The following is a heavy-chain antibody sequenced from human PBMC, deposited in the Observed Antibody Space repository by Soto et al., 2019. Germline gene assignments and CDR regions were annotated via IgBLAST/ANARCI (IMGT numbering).Heavy chain of an antibody. J-gene: IGHJ4*02. V-gene: IGHV4-31*03. CDR3: ARTKCSGGSCYPWSLDX. D-gene: IGHD2-15*01. CDR2: RYYSESN. Sequence: PSDTLSLTFTVSGGSITTVGYYWSWIRQLPGKGVEWIGNRYYSESNYYNTSLKSRVSISLDTSKKKFSLKLSFVTAADTAMYYCARTKCSGGSCYPWSLDXWGQVTPVTVSX. CDR1: GGSITTVGYY.